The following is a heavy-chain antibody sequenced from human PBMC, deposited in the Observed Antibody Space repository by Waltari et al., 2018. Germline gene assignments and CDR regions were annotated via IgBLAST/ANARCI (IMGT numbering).Heavy chain of an antibody. V-gene: IGHV3-48*04. CDR3: ARGEYSLTY. CDR1: GFPFSSHS. J-gene: IGHJ4*02. D-gene: IGHD6-6*01. Sequence: EVQLVESGGGLVQPGGSLRLSCAASGFPFSSHSLNWVRQAPGKGLEWISYIRSSSDTIYYADSVKGRFTISRDNAKNSLYLQMNSLRVEDTAVYYCARGEYSLTYWGQGTLVTVPS. CDR2: IRSSSDTI.